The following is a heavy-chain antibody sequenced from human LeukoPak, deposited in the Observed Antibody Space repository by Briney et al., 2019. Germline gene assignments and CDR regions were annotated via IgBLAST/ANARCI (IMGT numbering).Heavy chain of an antibody. V-gene: IGHV4-61*02. CDR1: GGSISSGSDY. J-gene: IGHJ4*02. CDR2: IYTSGST. Sequence: PSETLSLTCTVSGGSISSGSDYWSWIRQPAGKGLEWIGRIYTSGSTNYNPSLKSRVTMSVDTSKNQFSLKLSSVTAADTAVYYCARDGKLLEWLLFDDYFDYWGQGTLVTVSS. CDR3: ARDGKLLEWLLFDDYFDY. D-gene: IGHD3-3*01.